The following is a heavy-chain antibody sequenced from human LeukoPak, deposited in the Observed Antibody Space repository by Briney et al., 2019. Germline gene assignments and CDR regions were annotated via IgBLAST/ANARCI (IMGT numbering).Heavy chain of an antibody. CDR2: INPNSGGT. D-gene: IGHD6-6*01. V-gene: IGHV1-2*02. J-gene: IGHJ4*02. CDR1: GYTFTGYY. Sequence: GASVKVSCKASGYTFTGYYMHWVRQAPGQGLEWMGWINPNSGGTNYAQKFQGRVTMTRDTSISTAYMELSRLRSDDTAVYYCARLEYSSSSLTYYFDYWGQGTLVTVSS. CDR3: ARLEYSSSSLTYYFDY.